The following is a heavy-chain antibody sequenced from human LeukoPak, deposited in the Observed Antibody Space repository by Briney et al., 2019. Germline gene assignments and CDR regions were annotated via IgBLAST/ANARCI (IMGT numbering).Heavy chain of an antibody. CDR1: GFTFSSYW. CDR2: IKQDGSEK. J-gene: IGHJ4*02. CDR3: SRSFCTGGSCYYYFDY. V-gene: IGHV3-7*03. D-gene: IGHD2-15*01. Sequence: GGSLRLSCAASGFTFSSYWMSWVRQAPGKGLEWVANIKQDGSEKYYVDSVKGRFTISRDNAKNSLYLQMNSLRAEDTAVYYCSRSFCTGGSCYYYFDYWGQGTLVTVSS.